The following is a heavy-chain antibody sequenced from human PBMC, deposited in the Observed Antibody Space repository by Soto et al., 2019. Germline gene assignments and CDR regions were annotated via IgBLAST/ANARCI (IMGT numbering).Heavy chain of an antibody. CDR3: ARLGPRHLDYDILTVGMDV. Sequence: GASVKVSCKTSGYTFARYGINWVRQAPGQGLEWLGWINTYNGNKKYAEELQGRVTLTTDTSTSTAYIELRSLRSNDTAIYYCARLGPRHLDYDILTVGMDVWGQGTTVTVSS. CDR2: INTYNGNK. J-gene: IGHJ6*02. D-gene: IGHD3-9*01. CDR1: GYTFARYG. V-gene: IGHV1-18*01.